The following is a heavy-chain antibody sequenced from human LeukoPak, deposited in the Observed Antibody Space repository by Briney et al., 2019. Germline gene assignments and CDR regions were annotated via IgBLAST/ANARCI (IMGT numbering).Heavy chain of an antibody. CDR2: ISSSSSTI. J-gene: IGHJ4*02. V-gene: IGHV3-48*01. Sequence: GGSLRLSCAASGFTFSSYSMNWVRQAPGKGLEWVSYISSSSSTIYYADSVKGRFTISRDNSKNTLYLQMNSLRAEDTAVYYCATDITMIVWDWGQGTLVTVSS. CDR1: GFTFSSYS. CDR3: ATDITMIVWD. D-gene: IGHD3-22*01.